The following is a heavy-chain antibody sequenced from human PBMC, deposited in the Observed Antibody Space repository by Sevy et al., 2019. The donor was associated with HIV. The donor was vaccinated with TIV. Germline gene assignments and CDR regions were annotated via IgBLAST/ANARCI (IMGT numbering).Heavy chain of an antibody. CDR1: GFTVSSNY. V-gene: IGHV3-53*01. CDR2: IYSGGST. D-gene: IGHD3-22*01. J-gene: IGHJ4*02. CDR3: ARSYYDSSGYLDPLLYFDY. Sequence: GGSLRLSCAASGFTVSSNYMSWVRQAPGKGLEWVSVIYSGGSTYYADSVKGRFTISRDNSKNTLYLHMSSLRAGDTAVYYCARSYYDSSGYLDPLLYFDYWGQGTLVTVSS.